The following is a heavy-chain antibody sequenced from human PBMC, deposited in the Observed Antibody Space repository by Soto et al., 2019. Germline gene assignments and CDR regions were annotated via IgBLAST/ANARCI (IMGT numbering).Heavy chain of an antibody. CDR1: GFTFSSYG. CDR2: ISYDGSNK. CDR3: AKGKAVTKYYYYYGMDV. D-gene: IGHD4-4*01. Sequence: QVQLVESGGGVVQPGRSLRLSCAASGFTFSSYGMHWVRQAPGKGLEWVAVISYDGSNKYYADSVKGRFTISRDNSKNTLYLQMNSLRAADTAVYYCAKGKAVTKYYYYYGMDVWGQGTTVTVSS. V-gene: IGHV3-30*18. J-gene: IGHJ6*02.